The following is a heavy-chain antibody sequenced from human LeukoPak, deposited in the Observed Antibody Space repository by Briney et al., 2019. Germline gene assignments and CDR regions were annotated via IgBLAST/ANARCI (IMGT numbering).Heavy chain of an antibody. CDR2: ISSVSSYI. CDR1: GFTFSSYS. V-gene: IGHV3-21*01. Sequence: GGSLRLSCAASGFTFSSYSMNWVRQAPGKGLEWVSSISSVSSYIYYADSVKGRFTISRDNAKNSLYLQMNSLRAEDTAVYYCAELGITMIGGVWGKGTTVTISS. CDR3: AELGITMIGGV. D-gene: IGHD3-10*02. J-gene: IGHJ6*04.